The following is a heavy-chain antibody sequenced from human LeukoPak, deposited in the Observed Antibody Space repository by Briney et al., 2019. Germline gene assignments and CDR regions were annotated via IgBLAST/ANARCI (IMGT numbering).Heavy chain of an antibody. J-gene: IGHJ5*02. CDR2: INHSGST. V-gene: IGHV4-34*01. D-gene: IGHD6-13*01. CDR3: ARGSSSLNWFDP. Sequence: PSETLSLTCAVYGGSFSGYYWSWIRQPPGKGLEWIGEINHSGSTNYNPSLKSRVTMSVDTSKKQFSLKLNPVTAADTAVYYCARGSSSLNWFDPWGQGTLVTVSS. CDR1: GGSFSGYY.